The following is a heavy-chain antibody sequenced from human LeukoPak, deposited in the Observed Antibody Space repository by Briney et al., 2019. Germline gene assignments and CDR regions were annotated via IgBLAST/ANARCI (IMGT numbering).Heavy chain of an antibody. J-gene: IGHJ6*02. CDR2: IYYSGST. D-gene: IGHD4-11*01. CDR1: GGSISSYY. Sequence: SETLSLTCTVSGGSISSYYWSWIRQPPGKGLEWIGYIYYSGSTNYNPSLKSRVTISVDTSKNQFSLKLSSVTAADTAVYYCARLMTTVTPIYGMDVWGQGTTVTVSS. V-gene: IGHV4-59*01. CDR3: ARLMTTVTPIYGMDV.